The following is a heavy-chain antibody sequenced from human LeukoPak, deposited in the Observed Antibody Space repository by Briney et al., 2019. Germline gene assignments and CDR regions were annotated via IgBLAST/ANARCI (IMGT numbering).Heavy chain of an antibody. CDR2: ISSSDNTI. Sequence: GGSLRLSCAASGFTFSNYGMNWVRQSPVKGLEGLSYISSSDNTIYYADSVKGRFTISRDNAKNSLYLQMNSLRDEDTAVYYCARAMRSGYDYWGQGTLVTVSS. CDR1: GFTFSNYG. CDR3: ARAMRSGYDY. J-gene: IGHJ4*02. D-gene: IGHD5-12*01. V-gene: IGHV3-48*02.